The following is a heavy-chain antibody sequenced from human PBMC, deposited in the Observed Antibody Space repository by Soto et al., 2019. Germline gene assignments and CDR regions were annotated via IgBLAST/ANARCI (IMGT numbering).Heavy chain of an antibody. D-gene: IGHD4-17*01. CDR1: GFTFKSYA. CDR3: ARGTLSTTGTTWSYFDS. Sequence: EVQLSESGGGLAQPGGSLRLSCAASGFTFKSYAMNWVRQGPGKGLEWVSSISGGGRSTHYADSVEGRFTISRDNSKNTLSLHMNALRADDTAVDFCARGTLSTTGTTWSYFDSWGLGTLVSVSS. V-gene: IGHV3-23*01. J-gene: IGHJ4*02. CDR2: ISGGGRST.